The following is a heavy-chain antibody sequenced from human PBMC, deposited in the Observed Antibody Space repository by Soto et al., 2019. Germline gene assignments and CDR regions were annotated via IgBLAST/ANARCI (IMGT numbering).Heavy chain of an antibody. CDR3: ARAGLHYYGMDV. J-gene: IGHJ6*02. V-gene: IGHV1-24*01. CDR2: FDPEDGET. CDR1: GYTLTELS. Sequence: ASVKVSCKVSGYTLTELSMHWVRQAPGKGLEWMGGFDPEDGETIYAQKFQGRVTMTEDKSTDPAYMELSSLRSEDTGVYYCARAGLHYYGMDVWGQGTTVTVSS.